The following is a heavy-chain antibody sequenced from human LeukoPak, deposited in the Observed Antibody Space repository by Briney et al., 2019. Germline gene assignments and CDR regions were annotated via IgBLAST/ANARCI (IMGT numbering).Heavy chain of an antibody. Sequence: SETLSLTCTVSGGSISSGYYWGWIRQPPGKGLEWIGSIYHSGSTYYNPSLKSRVTISVDTSKNQFSLKLSSVTAADTAVYYCARHALTTINWFDPWGQGTLVTVSS. D-gene: IGHD3-22*01. CDR1: GGSISSGYY. CDR3: ARHALTTINWFDP. V-gene: IGHV4-38-2*02. J-gene: IGHJ5*02. CDR2: IYHSGST.